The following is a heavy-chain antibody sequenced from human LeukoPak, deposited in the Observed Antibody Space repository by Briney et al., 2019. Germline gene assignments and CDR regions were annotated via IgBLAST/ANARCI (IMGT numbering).Heavy chain of an antibody. Sequence: ASVKVSCKASGYTFTSYGISWVRQAPGQGLEWMGWISAYNGNTNYAQKLQGRVTMTTDTSTTTAYMELRSLRSDDTAVNYCARDHVANIAAAAIPFDYWGQGTLVTVSS. CDR1: GYTFTSYG. CDR3: ARDHVANIAAAAIPFDY. V-gene: IGHV1-18*01. D-gene: IGHD6-13*01. J-gene: IGHJ4*02. CDR2: ISAYNGNT.